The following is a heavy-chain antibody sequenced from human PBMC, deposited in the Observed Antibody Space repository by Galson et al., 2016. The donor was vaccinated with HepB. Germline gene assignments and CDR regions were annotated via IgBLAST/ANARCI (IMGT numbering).Heavy chain of an antibody. Sequence: SETLSLTCTVSGGSISSYYWSWIRQPPGKGLEWIGYIYYSGSTNYNPPLKSRVTISVDTSKNQFSLKLTSVTTADTAVYYCARTPPRGGMDVWGQGTTVTVSS. CDR1: GGSISSYY. J-gene: IGHJ6*02. V-gene: IGHV4-59*01. D-gene: IGHD3-10*01. CDR2: IYYSGST. CDR3: ARTPPRGGMDV.